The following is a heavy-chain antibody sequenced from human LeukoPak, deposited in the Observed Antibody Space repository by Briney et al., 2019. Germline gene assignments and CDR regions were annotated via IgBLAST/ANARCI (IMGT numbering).Heavy chain of an antibody. J-gene: IGHJ6*03. CDR1: GGSFSGYY. CDR2: INHSGST. CDR3: ARRVVVIPYYYYYMDV. D-gene: IGHD3-22*01. V-gene: IGHV4-34*01. Sequence: SETLSLTCAVYGGSFSGYYWGWIRQPPGKGLEWIGEINHSGSTNYNPSLKSRVTISVDTSKNQFSLKLSSVTAADTAVYYCARRVVVIPYYYYYMDVWGKGTTVTISS.